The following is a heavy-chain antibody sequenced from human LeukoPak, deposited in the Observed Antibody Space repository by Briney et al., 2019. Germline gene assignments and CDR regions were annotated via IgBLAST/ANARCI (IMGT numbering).Heavy chain of an antibody. CDR2: ISSNGGST. Sequence: GGSLRLSCAASGFTFSNAWMSWVRQAPGKGLEYVSTISSNGGSTYYANSVKGRFTISRDNSKDTLYLQMGSLRAEDMAVYYCARGDTSMITPFDYWGQGTLVTVSS. CDR1: GFTFSNAW. CDR3: ARGDTSMITPFDY. V-gene: IGHV3-64*01. D-gene: IGHD3-16*01. J-gene: IGHJ4*02.